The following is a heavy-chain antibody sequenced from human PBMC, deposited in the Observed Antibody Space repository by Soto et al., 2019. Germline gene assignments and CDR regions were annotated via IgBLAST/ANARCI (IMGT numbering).Heavy chain of an antibody. CDR2: INHSGST. Sequence: SETLSLTCAVYGGSFSGYYWSWIRQPPGKGLEWIGEINHSGSTNYNPSLKSRVTISVDTSKNQFSLNLSSVTAADTAVYYCWVRGVIGLDYWGQGTLVTVSS. CDR1: GGSFSGYY. V-gene: IGHV4-34*01. CDR3: WVRGVIGLDY. J-gene: IGHJ4*02. D-gene: IGHD3-10*01.